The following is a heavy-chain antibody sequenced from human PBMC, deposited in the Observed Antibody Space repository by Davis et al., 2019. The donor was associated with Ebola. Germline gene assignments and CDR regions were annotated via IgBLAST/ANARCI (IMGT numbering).Heavy chain of an antibody. CDR1: GYTFAIYY. V-gene: IGHV1-46*03. CDR2: INPSNGNT. Sequence: AASVKVSCKASGYTFAIYYVHWVRQAPGQGLEWVGLINPSNGNTNYAQNFQGRVTVTRDTSTSTVYMELSSLRSEDTAVYYCTRLAMFGVVKPFDYWGQGSLVTVSS. D-gene: IGHD3-3*01. CDR3: TRLAMFGVVKPFDY. J-gene: IGHJ4*02.